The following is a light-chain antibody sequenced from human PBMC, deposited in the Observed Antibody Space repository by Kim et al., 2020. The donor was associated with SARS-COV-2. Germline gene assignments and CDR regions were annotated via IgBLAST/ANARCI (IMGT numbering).Light chain of an antibody. CDR2: DVR. CDR3: SSYTSSSTWV. V-gene: IGLV2-14*01. Sequence: QSALTQPASVSGSPVQSITISCTGTSSDVGGYNYVPWYQQHPGKAPKLMIYDVRKRPSGVSNRFSGAKSGNTASLTISGLQAEDEAGYYCSSYTSSSTWVFGGGTKVNVL. J-gene: IGLJ3*02. CDR1: SSDVGGYNY.